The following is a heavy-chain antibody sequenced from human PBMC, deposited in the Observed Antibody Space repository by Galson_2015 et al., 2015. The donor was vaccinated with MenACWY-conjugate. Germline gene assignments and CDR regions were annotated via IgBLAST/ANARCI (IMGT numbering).Heavy chain of an antibody. V-gene: IGHV1-18*01. CDR2: ISAYNGNT. D-gene: IGHD3-22*01. CDR1: GYTFTSYG. J-gene: IGHJ4*02. Sequence: SVKVSCKASGYTFTSYGISWVRQAPGQGLEWMGWISAYNGNTNYAQKLQGRVTMTTDTSTSTAYMELRSLRSDDTAVYYCARAPYYYDSSGYWDYWGQGTLVTVSS. CDR3: ARAPYYYDSSGYWDY.